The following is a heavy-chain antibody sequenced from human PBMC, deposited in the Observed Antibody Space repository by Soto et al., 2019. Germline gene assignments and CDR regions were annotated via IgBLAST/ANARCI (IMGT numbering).Heavy chain of an antibody. CDR2: ISKDGSHK. Sequence: GGSLRLSCAASGFSFSRHAIHCVRQAPGKGLEWVAVISKDGSHKYYLDSVKGRFTISRDNSKNILYLQMNSLRDEDTAVYYCARSRSGAVADSFDFWGQGTLVTVSS. V-gene: IGHV3-30*04. J-gene: IGHJ4*02. CDR1: GFSFSRHA. CDR3: ARSRSGAVADSFDF. D-gene: IGHD3-10*01.